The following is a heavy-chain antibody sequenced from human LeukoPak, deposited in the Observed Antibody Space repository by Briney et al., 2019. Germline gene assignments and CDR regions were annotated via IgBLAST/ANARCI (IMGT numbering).Heavy chain of an antibody. D-gene: IGHD3-10*01. V-gene: IGHV4-39*01. CDR2: IYYSGST. CDR1: GGSISSSSYY. J-gene: IGHJ4*02. CDR3: ARRGGNGNYYGSGSYYFDY. Sequence: PSETLSLTCTVSGGSISSSSYYWGWIRQPPGKGLEWIGSIYYSGSTYYNPSLKSRVTISVDTSKNQFSLKLSSVTAADTAVYYCARRGGNGNYYGSGSYYFDYWGQGTLVTVSS.